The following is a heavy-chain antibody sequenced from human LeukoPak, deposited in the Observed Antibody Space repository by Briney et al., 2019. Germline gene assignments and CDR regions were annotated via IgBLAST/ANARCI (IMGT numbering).Heavy chain of an antibody. Sequence: SETLSLTCTVSGGSITSYYLSWIRQPPGKGLEWIGYIYYSGSTNYNPSLKSRVTISVDTSKNQFSLRLNSVTAADTAVYYCATGESNGFDYWGQGTLVTVSS. J-gene: IGHJ4*02. CDR3: ATGESNGFDY. CDR1: GGSITSYY. D-gene: IGHD7-27*01. CDR2: IYYSGST. V-gene: IGHV4-59*01.